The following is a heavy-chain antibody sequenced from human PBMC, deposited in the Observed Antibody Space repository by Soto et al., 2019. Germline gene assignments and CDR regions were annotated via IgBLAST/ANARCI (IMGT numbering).Heavy chain of an antibody. CDR1: GGSISSGGYS. J-gene: IGHJ4*02. CDR2: IYHSGST. D-gene: IGHD3-22*01. V-gene: IGHV4-30-2*01. CDR3: ARGGDSSGYYCLDY. Sequence: QLQLQESGSGLVKTSQTLSLTCAVSGGSISSGGYSWSWIRQPPGKGLECIGYIYHSGSTYYNPSLKTRVTKTVDRSKNQYSLKLSSVTAAGTAVNYCARGGDSSGYYCLDYWGQGTLVTVSS.